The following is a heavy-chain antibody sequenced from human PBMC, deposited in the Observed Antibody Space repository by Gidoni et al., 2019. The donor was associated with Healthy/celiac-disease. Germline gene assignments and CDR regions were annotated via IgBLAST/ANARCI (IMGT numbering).Heavy chain of an antibody. V-gene: IGHV3-30*18. Sequence: QVQLVESGGGVVQPGRSLRLSCAASGFTFSSYGMHWVRQAPGKGLEWVAVISYDGSNKYYADSVKGRFTISRDNSKNTLYLQMNSLRAEDTAVYYCAKESWGGDWRDPGDYWGQGTLVTVSS. J-gene: IGHJ4*02. CDR1: GFTFSSYG. CDR3: AKESWGGDWRDPGDY. D-gene: IGHD2-21*02. CDR2: ISYDGSNK.